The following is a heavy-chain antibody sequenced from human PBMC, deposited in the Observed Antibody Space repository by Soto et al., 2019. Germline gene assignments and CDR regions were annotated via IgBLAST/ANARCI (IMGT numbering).Heavy chain of an antibody. V-gene: IGHV1-2*02. D-gene: IGHD1-26*01. CDR1: GYTFTGYY. CDR3: AKVHLRVGVRPAMDV. Sequence: VSCKASGYTFTGYYMHWVRQSPGQGLEWMGWINPNSGGTNYAQKFQGRVTMTRDTSISTAYMELSRLRSDDTAVYYCAKVHLRVGVRPAMDVWGKGNKVTVFS. CDR2: INPNSGGT. J-gene: IGHJ6*03.